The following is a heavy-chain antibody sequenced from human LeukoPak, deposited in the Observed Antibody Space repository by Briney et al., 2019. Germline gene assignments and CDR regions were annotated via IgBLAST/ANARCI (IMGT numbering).Heavy chain of an antibody. D-gene: IGHD2-21*01. V-gene: IGHV3-23*01. CDR1: GFTFSTYA. CDR3: AKAPVTTCRGAYCYPFDY. Sequence: GGSLRLSCAASGFTFSTYAMSWVRQAPGKGLEWVSAISDSGNTYHADSVKGRFTISRDSSKNTLFLQMNRLRPEDAAVYYCAKAPVTTCRGAYCYPFDYWGQGTLVTVSS. J-gene: IGHJ4*02. CDR2: ISDSGNT.